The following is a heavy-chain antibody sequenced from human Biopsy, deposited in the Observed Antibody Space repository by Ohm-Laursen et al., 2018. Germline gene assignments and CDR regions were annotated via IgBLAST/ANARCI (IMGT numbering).Heavy chain of an antibody. D-gene: IGHD2-15*01. CDR2: NIPILGTG. V-gene: IGHV1-69*05. CDR1: GGTFSNYG. CDR3: ARELVVEHSFFYGMDV. Sequence: SSVKVSCKAPGGTFSNYGVNWVRQAPGQGLEWLGGNIPILGTGNYAQKFQDRVTMTRDTSTSTAYMELSSLRSEDTAVYFCARELVVEHSFFYGMDVWGQGTTVTVSS. J-gene: IGHJ6*02.